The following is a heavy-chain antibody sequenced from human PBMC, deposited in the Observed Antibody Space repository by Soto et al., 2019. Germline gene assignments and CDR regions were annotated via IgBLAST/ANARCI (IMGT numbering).Heavy chain of an antibody. D-gene: IGHD3-10*01. CDR1: GFTFSSYA. V-gene: IGHV3-23*01. CDR2: ISGSGGST. CDR3: AKVRFGELLYTYWYFDL. J-gene: IGHJ2*01. Sequence: GGSLRLSCAASGFTFSSYAISWVRQAPGKGLEWVSAISGSGGSTYYTDSVKGRFTISRDNSKNTLYLQMNSLRAEDTAVYYCAKVRFGELLYTYWYFDLWGRGTLVTVSS.